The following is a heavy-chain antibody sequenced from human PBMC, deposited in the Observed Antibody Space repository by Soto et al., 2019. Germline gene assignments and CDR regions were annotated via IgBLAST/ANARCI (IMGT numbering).Heavy chain of an antibody. D-gene: IGHD2-15*01. CDR3: PRFRYCSCGSCYSPLSDPFAF. V-gene: IGHV1-69*13. CDR2: IIPIFGTA. CDR1: GGTFSSYA. J-gene: IGHJ3*01. Sequence: ASVKVSCKASGGTFSSYAISWVRQAPVQVLEWMVGIIPIFGTANYAQKFQGRVTITADESTSTAYMELRSLRSDDTAVYYCPRFRYCSCGSCYSPLSDPFAFWGQGTIVTVSS.